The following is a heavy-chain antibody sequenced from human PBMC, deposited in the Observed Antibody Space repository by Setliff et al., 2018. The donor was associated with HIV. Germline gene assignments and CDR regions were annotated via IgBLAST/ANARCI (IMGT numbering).Heavy chain of an antibody. CDR1: GFTFSNYW. CDR3: AKDSGDGYNLEDYFDS. Sequence: PGGSLRLSCAASGFTFSNYWMHWVRQAPGEGLVWVSRINSDGSSTSYADSVKGRFTISRDNAKNPLYLQMNSLRAEDTALYYCAKDSGDGYNLEDYFDSWGQGTLVTVSS. J-gene: IGHJ4*02. CDR2: INSDGSST. V-gene: IGHV3-74*01. D-gene: IGHD5-12*01.